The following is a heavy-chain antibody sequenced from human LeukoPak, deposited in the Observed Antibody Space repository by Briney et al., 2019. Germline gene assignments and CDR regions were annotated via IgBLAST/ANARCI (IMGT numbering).Heavy chain of an antibody. D-gene: IGHD3-22*01. CDR2: IYPGDSDA. CDR3: ARLLDSSRFDS. V-gene: IGHV5-51*01. Sequence: GESLKISCKASEYTFFGYWIGWVRQMPGKGLEWMGIIYPGDSDARYSPSFQGQVTMSIDKSIYTAYLQWSSLKASDTAMYYCARLLDSSRFDSWGQGTLVTVSS. CDR1: EYTFFGYW. J-gene: IGHJ4*02.